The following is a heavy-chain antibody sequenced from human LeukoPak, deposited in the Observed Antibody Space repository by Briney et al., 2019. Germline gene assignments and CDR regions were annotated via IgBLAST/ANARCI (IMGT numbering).Heavy chain of an antibody. CDR1: GGSFSGYY. CDR3: AAGLGELGHDPLHI. Sequence: SDTLSLICALYGGSFSGYYWSWIRQPTGKGLEWIGEINHSGSTNYNPSLKSRVTLSVDTSKTQFSLKRSSVTAAYTAVYYCAAGLGELGHDPLHIGGQRTVVSVSS. CDR2: INHSGST. D-gene: IGHD3-16*01. V-gene: IGHV4-34*01. J-gene: IGHJ3*02.